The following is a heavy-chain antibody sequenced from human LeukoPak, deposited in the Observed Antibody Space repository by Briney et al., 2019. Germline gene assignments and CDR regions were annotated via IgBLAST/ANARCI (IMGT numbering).Heavy chain of an antibody. CDR2: ISVSGGNT. D-gene: IGHD3-22*01. CDR3: VKVTRYDGNGR. Sequence: GGSLRLSCAVAGFTFSSYAMSWVRQASGKGLEWVSGISVSGGNTYYADSVKGRFTISRDNSENTLYLQMNTLRAEDTAVYYCVKVTRYDGNGRWGQGTLVTVSS. CDR1: GFTFSSYA. V-gene: IGHV3-23*01. J-gene: IGHJ4*02.